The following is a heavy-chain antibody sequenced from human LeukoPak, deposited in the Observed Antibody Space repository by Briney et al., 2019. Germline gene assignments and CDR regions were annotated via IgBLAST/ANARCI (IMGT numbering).Heavy chain of an antibody. V-gene: IGHV3-11*01. CDR1: GFTFSDYY. J-gene: IGHJ6*02. CDR2: ISSSGSTI. Sequence: GGSLRLSCVASGFTFSDYYMSWIRQAPGKGLEWVSYISSSGSTIYYADSVKGRFTISRDNAKNSLYLQMNSLRAEDTAVYYCARTPYYYYYGMDVWGQGTTVTVSS. CDR3: ARTPYYYYYGMDV.